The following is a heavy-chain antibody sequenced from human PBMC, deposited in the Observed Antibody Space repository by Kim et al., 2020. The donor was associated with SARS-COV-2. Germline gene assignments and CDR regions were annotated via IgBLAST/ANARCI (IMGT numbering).Heavy chain of an antibody. V-gene: IGHV1-2*02. J-gene: IGHJ4*02. Sequence: ASVKVSCKASGYTFTGYYMHWVRQAPGQGLEWMGWINPNSGGTNYAQKFQGRVTMTRDTSISTAYMELSRLRSDDMAVYYCVAPLWFGEFDLPDYWGQGTLVTVSS. CDR2: INPNSGGT. D-gene: IGHD3-10*01. CDR1: GYTFTGYY. CDR3: VAPLWFGEFDLPDY.